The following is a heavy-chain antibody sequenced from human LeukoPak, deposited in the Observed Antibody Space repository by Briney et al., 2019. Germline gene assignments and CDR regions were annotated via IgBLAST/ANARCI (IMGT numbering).Heavy chain of an antibody. CDR2: TSYDGSNQ. Sequence: GRSLRLSCAASGFTFSSYGMHWVRQAPGKGLEWVAVTSYDGSNQYYADSVKGRFTISRDNAKNSLYLQMNGLRAEDTAVYYCAREPWGATPFDYWGQGTLVTASS. V-gene: IGHV3-30*03. CDR1: GFTFSSYG. CDR3: AREPWGATPFDY. D-gene: IGHD1-26*01. J-gene: IGHJ4*02.